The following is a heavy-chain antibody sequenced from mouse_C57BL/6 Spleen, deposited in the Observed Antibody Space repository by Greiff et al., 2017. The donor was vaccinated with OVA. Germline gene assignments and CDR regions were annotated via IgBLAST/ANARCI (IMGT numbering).Heavy chain of an antibody. D-gene: IGHD2-4*01. CDR2: IYPGDGDT. J-gene: IGHJ1*03. CDR1: GYAFRSSW. V-gene: IGHV1-82*01. CDR3: ARSGYYDYGTWYFDV. Sequence: VQLQQSGPELVKPGASVKISCKASGYAFRSSWMNWVKQRPGKGLEWIGRIYPGDGDTNYNGKFKGKATLTADKSSSTAYMQLSSLTSEDSAVYFCARSGYYDYGTWYFDVWGTGTTVTVSS.